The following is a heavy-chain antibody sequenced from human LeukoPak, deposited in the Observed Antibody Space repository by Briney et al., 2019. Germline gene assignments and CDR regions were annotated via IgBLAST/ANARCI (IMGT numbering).Heavy chain of an antibody. Sequence: GGSLRLSCAASGFIFNNYAMHWVRQAPGKGLEWVAIIWYDGSNKFYADSVKGRFTITRDNSKNTLYLQMNSLRAEDTSVYYCARDFYFDYWGQGTLVTVSS. J-gene: IGHJ4*02. CDR3: ARDFYFDY. CDR1: GFIFNNYA. CDR2: IWYDGSNK. V-gene: IGHV3-33*01.